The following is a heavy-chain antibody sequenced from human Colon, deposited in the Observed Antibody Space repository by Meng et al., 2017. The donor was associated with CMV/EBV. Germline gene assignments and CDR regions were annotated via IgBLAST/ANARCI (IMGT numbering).Heavy chain of an antibody. Sequence: GESLKISCAASGFDFNFYAMTWVRQAPGKGLEWVALISGNGINTYYADSVKGRFTVSRDNSKNTVYLQMNRLRAEDTAVYFCAKTIAPGTLARPFDPWGQGTRVTVSS. D-gene: IGHD6-6*01. CDR3: AKTIAPGTLARPFDP. CDR2: ISGNGINT. CDR1: GFDFNFYA. J-gene: IGHJ5*02. V-gene: IGHV3-23*01.